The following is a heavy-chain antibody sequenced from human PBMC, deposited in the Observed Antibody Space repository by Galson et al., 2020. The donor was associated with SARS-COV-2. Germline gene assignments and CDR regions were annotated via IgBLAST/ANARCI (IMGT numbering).Heavy chain of an antibody. CDR3: ARYSSSWYYAIDY. J-gene: IGHJ4*02. V-gene: IGHV4-39*07. Sequence: SETLSLTCTVSGGSISSSSYYWGWIRQPPGKGLEWIGSIYYSGSTYYNPSLKSRVTISVDTSKNQFSLKLSSVTAADTAVYYCARYSSSWYYAIDYWGQGTLVTVSS. CDR1: GGSISSSSYY. CDR2: IYYSGST. D-gene: IGHD6-13*01.